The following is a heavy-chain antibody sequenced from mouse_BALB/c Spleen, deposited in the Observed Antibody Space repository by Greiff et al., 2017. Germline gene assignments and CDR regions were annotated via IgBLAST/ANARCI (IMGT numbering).Heavy chain of an antibody. V-gene: IGHV1S29*02. CDR2: IYPYNGGT. D-gene: IGHD2-4*01. Sequence: VQLKQSGPELEKPGASVKISCKASGYSFTGYNMNWVKQSNGKSLEWIGNIYPYNGGTGYNQKFKSKATLTVDNSSSTAYMELRSLTSEDSAVYYCARSYDYDPWFAYWGQGTLVTVSA. CDR3: ARSYDYDPWFAY. CDR1: GYSFTGYN. J-gene: IGHJ3*01.